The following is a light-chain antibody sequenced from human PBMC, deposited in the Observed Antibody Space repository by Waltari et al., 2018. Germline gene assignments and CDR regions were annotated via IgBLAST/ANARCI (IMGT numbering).Light chain of an antibody. V-gene: IGLV3-21*02. CDR1: NIGGKS. CDR2: EDS. Sequence: SYVLTQPPSVSVAPGQTASITCGGNNIGGKSVHWYQQKPGQAPVLVVFEDSDRPSGCPERFSGSNAENTATLTSGRVEAGDEADYYCQRWHSPTDQGVFGTGTTVTVL. J-gene: IGLJ1*01. CDR3: QRWHSPTDQGV.